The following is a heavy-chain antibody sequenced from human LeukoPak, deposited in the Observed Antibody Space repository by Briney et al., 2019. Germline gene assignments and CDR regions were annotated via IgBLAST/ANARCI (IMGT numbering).Heavy chain of an antibody. CDR2: ISWNSGSI. CDR3: AKAMGRRRLAKIYYFDY. CDR1: GFTFDDYA. D-gene: IGHD3-9*01. V-gene: IGHV3-9*01. Sequence: GGSLRLSCAASGFTFDDYAMHWVRQAPGKGLEWGSGISWNSGSIGYADSVKGRFTISRDNAKNSLYLQMNSLRAEDTALYYCAKAMGRRRLAKIYYFDYWGQGTLVTVSS. J-gene: IGHJ4*02.